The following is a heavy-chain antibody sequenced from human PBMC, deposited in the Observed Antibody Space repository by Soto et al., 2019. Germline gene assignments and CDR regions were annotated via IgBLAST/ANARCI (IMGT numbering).Heavy chain of an antibody. J-gene: IGHJ5*02. CDR2: ISAYNGNT. V-gene: IGHV1-18*01. CDR3: ARAVPAAIIGWFDP. CDR1: GYTFTSYG. D-gene: IGHD2-2*01. Sequence: QVQLVQSGAEVKKPGASVKVSCKASGYTFTSYGISWVRQAPGQGLEWMGWISAYNGNTNYAQQLQGIVTMTTDTSTSTAYMALRSLRSDDTAVYYCARAVPAAIIGWFDPWGQGTLVTVSS.